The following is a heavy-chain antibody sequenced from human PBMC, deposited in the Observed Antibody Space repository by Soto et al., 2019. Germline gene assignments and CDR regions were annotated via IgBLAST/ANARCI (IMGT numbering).Heavy chain of an antibody. V-gene: IGHV1-69*02. J-gene: IGHJ6*02. D-gene: IGHD5-12*01. Sequence: QVQLVQSGAEVKKPGSSVKVSCKASGGTFSSYTISWVRQAPGQGLEWMGRIIPILGIANYAQKFQGRVTITADKSTSTAYMELCSLRSEDTAVYYCAGSATLDYYYGMDVWGQGTTVTVSS. CDR1: GGTFSSYT. CDR3: AGSATLDYYYGMDV. CDR2: IIPILGIA.